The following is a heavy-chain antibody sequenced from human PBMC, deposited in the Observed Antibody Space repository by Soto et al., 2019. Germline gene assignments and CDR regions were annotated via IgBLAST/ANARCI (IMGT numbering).Heavy chain of an antibody. Sequence: VQLVQSGAEVKRPGSSVKVSCKASGDTFAFYSINWVRQAPGLGLEWMGRINPILSMSNYAQRFQGRVTMTADKSTSTAYMVLNSLRSEDTATYYCATSYGSGYRAFDYWGQGALVTVSS. CDR1: GDTFAFYS. D-gene: IGHD3-10*01. CDR3: ATSYGSGYRAFDY. CDR2: INPILSMS. J-gene: IGHJ4*02. V-gene: IGHV1-69*02.